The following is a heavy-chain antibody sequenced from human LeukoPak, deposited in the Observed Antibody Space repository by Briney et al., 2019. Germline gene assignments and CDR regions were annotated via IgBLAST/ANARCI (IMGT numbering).Heavy chain of an antibody. J-gene: IGHJ4*02. V-gene: IGHV3-9*01. CDR2: ISWNSGSI. D-gene: IGHD6-13*01. Sequence: GRSLRLSCAASGFTFDDYAMHWVRQAPGKGLEWVSGISWNSGSIGYADSVKGRFTISRDNAKNSLYLQMNSLRAEDTALYYCAKDMSASIAAAGTQFDYWGQGTLVTVSS. CDR1: GFTFDDYA. CDR3: AKDMSASIAAAGTQFDY.